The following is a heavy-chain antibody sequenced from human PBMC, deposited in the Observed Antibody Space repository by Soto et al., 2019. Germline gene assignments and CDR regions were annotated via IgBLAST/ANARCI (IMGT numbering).Heavy chain of an antibody. CDR2: INHSGST. Sequence: SETLFLTSAVYGGSFSGYHWSWIRQPLGKGLEWIGEINHSGSTNYNPSLKSRVTISVDTSKNQFSLKLSSVTAADTAVYYCARGYYYGSGSYNWFDPWGQGTLVTVSS. D-gene: IGHD3-10*01. CDR3: ARGYYYGSGSYNWFDP. CDR1: GGSFSGYH. V-gene: IGHV4-34*01. J-gene: IGHJ5*02.